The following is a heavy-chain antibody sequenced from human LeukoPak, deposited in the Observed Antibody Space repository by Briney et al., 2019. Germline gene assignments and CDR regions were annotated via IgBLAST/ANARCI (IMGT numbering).Heavy chain of an antibody. J-gene: IGHJ4*02. Sequence: QPGGTLRLSCAASGFTFSSYGMRWVRQAPGKGLEWIGVISYDGSNKYYADSVKGRLTNSKDNSKTTPYLQMNSLRAEDTVVYSCAKDRGTASLRNPSYFDSCGEGTLVTVSS. CDR2: ISYDGSNK. CDR1: GFTFSSYG. D-gene: IGHD1-7*01. CDR3: AKDRGTASLRNPSYFDS. V-gene: IGHV3-30*18.